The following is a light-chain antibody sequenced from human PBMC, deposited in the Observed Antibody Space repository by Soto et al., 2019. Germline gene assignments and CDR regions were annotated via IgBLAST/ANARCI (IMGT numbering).Light chain of an antibody. CDR3: HQRQSWPRT. Sequence: EIVMTQSPVTLSVSPGERATLSCRASQTVTTDLAWYQQKPGQAPRLVIHGASTRATDFPARFSASGSGTDFTLTISDVQPEDFALYYCHQRQSWPRTFGQGTRLEIK. V-gene: IGKV3-15*01. CDR2: GAS. CDR1: QTVTTD. J-gene: IGKJ5*01.